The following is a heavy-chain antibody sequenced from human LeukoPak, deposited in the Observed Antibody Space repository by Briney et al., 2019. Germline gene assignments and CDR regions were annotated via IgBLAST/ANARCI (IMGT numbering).Heavy chain of an antibody. D-gene: IGHD4-11*01. CDR2: IQYSGRT. CDR1: GGSVSSGNW. Sequence: SETLSLTCAVSGGSVSSGNWWNWVRQPPGKGLEWIGEIQYSGRTNYNPSLKSRVTISVDKSKKQFSLNLYSVTAADTAMYYCARDESDFSKVAYWGQGTLVIVSS. V-gene: IGHV4-4*02. J-gene: IGHJ4*02. CDR3: ARDESDFSKVAY.